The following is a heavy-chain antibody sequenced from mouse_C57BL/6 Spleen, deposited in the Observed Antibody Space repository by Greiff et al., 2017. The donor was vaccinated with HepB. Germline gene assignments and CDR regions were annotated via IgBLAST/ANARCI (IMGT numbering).Heavy chain of an antibody. CDR2: IYPKDGST. CDR3: ERRENYFDY. V-gene: IGHV1-85*01. CDR1: GYTFTSYD. J-gene: IGHJ2*01. Sequence: QVQLQQSGPELVKSGASVKLSCKASGYTFTSYDINVVKQRPGQGLEWIGWIYPKDGSTKYKEKFKGKATLTVDTSSSTGYMELHTLTYEGSAVYFCERRENYFDYWGQGTTLTVSS.